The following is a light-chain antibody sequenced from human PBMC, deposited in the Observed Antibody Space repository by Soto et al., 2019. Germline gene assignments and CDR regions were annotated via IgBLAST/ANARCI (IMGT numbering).Light chain of an antibody. Sequence: DIQMTQSPSSLSATLGDRVTITCRASQGIGNDLGWYQQKPGTAPKRLIYAASSLKSGVPSRFSGSGSGTEFTLTISTLQPEDFATYYCLQYYSYLHTFGQGTKLEIK. J-gene: IGKJ2*01. CDR2: AAS. V-gene: IGKV1-17*01. CDR3: LQYYSYLHT. CDR1: QGIGND.